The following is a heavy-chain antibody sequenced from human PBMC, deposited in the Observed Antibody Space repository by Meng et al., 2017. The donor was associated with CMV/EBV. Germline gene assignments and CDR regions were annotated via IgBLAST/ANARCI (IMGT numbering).Heavy chain of an antibody. CDR1: GCSIRNYY. CDR2: VYISGTT. J-gene: IGHJ4*02. V-gene: IGHV4-4*07. Sequence: QLQLPASGPGLVKASATLSLTCTVPGCSIRNYYWSWLRQPAGKGLEWIGRVYISGTTNYNPSLRNRVTMSVDTSKNQFALNLNSVTAADTAVYYCASTFSDNDWNFDYWGQGIMVTVSS. D-gene: IGHD3-3*01. CDR3: ASTFSDNDWNFDY.